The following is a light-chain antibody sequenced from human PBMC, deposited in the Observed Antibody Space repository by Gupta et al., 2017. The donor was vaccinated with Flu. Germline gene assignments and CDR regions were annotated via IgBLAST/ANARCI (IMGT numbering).Light chain of an antibody. J-gene: IGKJ4*01. CDR3: QRANSLPLT. V-gene: IGKV1D-12*01. Sequence: DIQMTQSTSSVSASVADRVTITCRASQGISSWLAWHQQKPGKAPKLLIYDASRAKSPVRSRFSGCGSWTDLTLSIISLQPEDFATYYCQRANSLPLTFGGGTKVDIK. CDR1: QGISSW. CDR2: DAS.